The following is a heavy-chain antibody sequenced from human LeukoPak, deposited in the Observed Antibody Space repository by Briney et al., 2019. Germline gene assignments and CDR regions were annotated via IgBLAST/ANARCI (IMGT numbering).Heavy chain of an antibody. CDR3: ARGGSSWYWFDP. CDR1: GGSIRSHY. D-gene: IGHD6-13*01. V-gene: IGHV4-59*11. CDR2: IYYSGST. Sequence: SETLSLTCTVSGGSIRSHYWSWIRQPPGKGLEWVGYIYYSGSTNYNPSLKSRVTISVDTSKNQFSLKLSSVTAADTAVYYYARGGSSWYWFDPWGQGTLVTVSS. J-gene: IGHJ5*02.